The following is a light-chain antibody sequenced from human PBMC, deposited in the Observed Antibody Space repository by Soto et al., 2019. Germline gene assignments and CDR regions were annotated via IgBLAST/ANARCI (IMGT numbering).Light chain of an antibody. J-gene: IGKJ4*01. Sequence: DIQVTQSPPTLSASVGDRVTITCRASQSISSWLAWYQQKPGKAPKLLIYKASGLESGVPSRFSGSGSGTDFTLTISSLQPDDFATYYCQQYNSYSPLTFGGGTKVDIK. V-gene: IGKV1-5*03. CDR3: QQYNSYSPLT. CDR1: QSISSW. CDR2: KAS.